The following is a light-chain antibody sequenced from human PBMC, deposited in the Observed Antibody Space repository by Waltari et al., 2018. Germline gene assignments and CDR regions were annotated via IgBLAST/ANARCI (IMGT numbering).Light chain of an antibody. CDR3: QRGERLPAV. CDR2: GAS. CDR1: QSIGRY. J-gene: IGKJ1*01. V-gene: IGKV3-20*01. Sequence: EIVLTQSPGTLSLSPGERATLSCRASQSIGRYLIWYQQKPGQAPRLLIYGASTRAAGIPDRFSGSGSGTDFSLTISRLEPEDFAVYYCQRGERLPAVFGRGTKVEIK.